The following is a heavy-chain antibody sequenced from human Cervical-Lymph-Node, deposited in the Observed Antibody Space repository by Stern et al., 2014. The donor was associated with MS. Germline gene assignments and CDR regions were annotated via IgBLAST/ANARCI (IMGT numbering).Heavy chain of an antibody. V-gene: IGHV1-46*03. CDR1: GYTFTSYS. CDR3: ARGGYSYGSTTRYYYYGMDV. CDR2: INPSGGST. D-gene: IGHD5-18*01. Sequence: VQLVESGAEVKKPGASVKVSCKASGYTFTSYSMHWVRQAPGQGLEWMGIINPSGGSTSYAQKFQGRVTMTRDTSTSTVYMELSSLRSEDTAVYYCARGGYSYGSTTRYYYYGMDVWGQGTTVTVSS. J-gene: IGHJ6*02.